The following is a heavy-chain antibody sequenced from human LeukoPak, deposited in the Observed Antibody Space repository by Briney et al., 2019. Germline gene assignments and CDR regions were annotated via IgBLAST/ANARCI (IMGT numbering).Heavy chain of an antibody. D-gene: IGHD6-6*01. J-gene: IGHJ6*03. CDR3: ARDSSSATHYYYYMDV. CDR1: GYTFTSYY. Sequence: ASVKVSCKASGYTFTSYYMHWVRQAPGQGLEWMGIINPSGGSTSYAQKFQGRVTMTRDMSTSTVYMELSSLRSEDTAVYYCARDSSSATHYYYYMDVWGKGTTVTVSS. V-gene: IGHV1-46*01. CDR2: INPSGGST.